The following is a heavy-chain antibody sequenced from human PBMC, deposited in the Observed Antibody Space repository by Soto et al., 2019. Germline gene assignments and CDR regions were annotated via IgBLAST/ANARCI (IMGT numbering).Heavy chain of an antibody. CDR1: GFTFSSYA. CDR3: ARDMGSIFGVVIPPDYYYYYGMDV. J-gene: IGHJ6*02. Sequence: PGGSLRLSCAASGFTFSSYAMHWVRQAPGKGLEWVAIISFDGSNKYYADSVKGRFTISRDNSKNTLYLQMNSLRAEDTAVYYCARDMGSIFGVVIPPDYYYYYGMDVWGQGTTVTVSS. V-gene: IGHV3-30-3*01. D-gene: IGHD3-3*01. CDR2: ISFDGSNK.